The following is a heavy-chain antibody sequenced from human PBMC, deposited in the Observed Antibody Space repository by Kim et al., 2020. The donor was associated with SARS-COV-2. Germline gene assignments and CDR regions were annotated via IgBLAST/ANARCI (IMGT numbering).Heavy chain of an antibody. CDR3: EREAFYDILTGYYISPYYYYGMDV. Sequence: GGSLRLSCAASGFTFSSYSMNWVRQAPGKGLEWVSYISSSSSTIYYADSVKGRFTISRDNAKNSRYLQMNSLRDEDTAVYYCEREAFYDILTGYYISPYYYYGMDVWGQGTTVTVS. CDR2: ISSSSSTI. V-gene: IGHV3-48*02. D-gene: IGHD3-9*01. CDR1: GFTFSSYS. J-gene: IGHJ6*02.